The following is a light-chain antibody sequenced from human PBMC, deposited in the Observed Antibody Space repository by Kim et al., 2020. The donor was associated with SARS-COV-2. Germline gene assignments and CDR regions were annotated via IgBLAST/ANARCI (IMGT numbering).Light chain of an antibody. V-gene: IGLV3-19*01. Sequence: ALGQTVRITGQGDSLRSYYATWYRQKPGQAPLLVIYGKNNRPSGIPDRFSGSSSGSTASLTITGAQAEDEADYYCNSRDNSDNHVLFGGGTQLTVL. CDR3: NSRDNSDNHVL. J-gene: IGLJ2*01. CDR2: GKN. CDR1: SLRSYY.